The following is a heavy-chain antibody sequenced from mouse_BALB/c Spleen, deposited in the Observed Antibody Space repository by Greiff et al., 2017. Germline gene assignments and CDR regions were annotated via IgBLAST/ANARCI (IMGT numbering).Heavy chain of an antibody. CDR2: INPSSGYT. CDR3: ARGGELGHDYAMDY. J-gene: IGHJ4*01. V-gene: IGHV1-4*01. CDR1: CYTFTSYT. D-gene: IGHD4-1*01. Sequence: QVQLQQSGAELARPGASVKMSCKASCYTFTSYTMHWVKQRPGQGLEWIGYINPSSGYTNYNQKFKDKATLTADKSSSTAYMQLSSLTSEDSAVYYCARGGELGHDYAMDYWGQGTSVTVSS.